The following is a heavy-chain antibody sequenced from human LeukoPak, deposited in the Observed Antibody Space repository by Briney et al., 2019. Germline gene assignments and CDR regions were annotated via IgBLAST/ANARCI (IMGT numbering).Heavy chain of an antibody. CDR3: ATVYDSGGYYFNY. Sequence: GGSLRLSCAASGLSFRDSYMGWIRQAPGKGLEWVSYISSVNNYANYGDSVKGRFTISRDNAKNSLYLQMNSLRAEDTAVYFCATVYDSGGYYFNYWGQGTLVTVSS. J-gene: IGHJ4*02. CDR2: ISSVNNYA. V-gene: IGHV3-11*05. D-gene: IGHD3-22*01. CDR1: GLSFRDSY.